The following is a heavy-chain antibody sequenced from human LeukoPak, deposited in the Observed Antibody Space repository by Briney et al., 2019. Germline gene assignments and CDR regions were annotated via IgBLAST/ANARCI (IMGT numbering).Heavy chain of an antibody. D-gene: IGHD5-18*01. CDR1: GFTFSNYA. Sequence: GRSLRLSCAASGFTFSNYAMHWVRQAPGKGLEWVSYISSSSSTIYYADSVKGRFTISRDNAKNSLYLQMNSLRAEDTAVYYCARDHRGYSYGHDYWGQGTLVTVSS. CDR2: ISSSSSTI. J-gene: IGHJ4*02. CDR3: ARDHRGYSYGHDY. V-gene: IGHV3-48*01.